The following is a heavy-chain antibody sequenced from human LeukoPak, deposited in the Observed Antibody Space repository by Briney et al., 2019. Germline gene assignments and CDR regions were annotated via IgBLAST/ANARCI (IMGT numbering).Heavy chain of an antibody. Sequence: GGSLRLSCAASGFSFSSYAMSWARQAPGKGLEWVSGISGSGGSTYQADPVKGRFTISRDNSKNTLYLQMNSLRAEDTAVYYCAKMSGSSGYYEYFQHWGQGTLVTVSS. D-gene: IGHD3-22*01. CDR2: ISGSGGST. CDR1: GFSFSSYA. V-gene: IGHV3-23*01. CDR3: AKMSGSSGYYEYFQH. J-gene: IGHJ1*01.